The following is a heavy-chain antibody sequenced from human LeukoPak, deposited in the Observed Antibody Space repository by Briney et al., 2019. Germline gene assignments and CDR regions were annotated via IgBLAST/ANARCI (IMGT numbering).Heavy chain of an antibody. CDR3: ARDQGPYGDYVLDV. D-gene: IGHD4-17*01. CDR1: GFTLNTYN. V-gene: IGHV3-21*01. CDR2: ISSSSSYM. Sequence: PGGSLRLSCAASGFTLNTYNMNWVRQAPGKGLEWVSSISSSSSYMYYADSVRGRFTISRDNAKRSLYLQMNSLRAEDTAVYYCARDQGPYGDYVLDVWGKGTTVTVSS. J-gene: IGHJ6*04.